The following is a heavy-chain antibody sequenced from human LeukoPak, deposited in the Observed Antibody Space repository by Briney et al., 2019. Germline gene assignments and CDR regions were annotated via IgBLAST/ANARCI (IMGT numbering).Heavy chain of an antibody. Sequence: PSETLSLTCAVYGGSFSGYYWSWIRQPPGKGLEWIGEINHSGSTNYNPSLKSRVTISVDTSKNQFSLKLSSVTAADTAVYYCASLGSMSSWYEPFDYWGQGTLVTVSS. J-gene: IGHJ4*02. CDR2: INHSGST. D-gene: IGHD6-13*01. CDR3: ASLGSMSSWYEPFDY. V-gene: IGHV4-34*01. CDR1: GGSFSGYY.